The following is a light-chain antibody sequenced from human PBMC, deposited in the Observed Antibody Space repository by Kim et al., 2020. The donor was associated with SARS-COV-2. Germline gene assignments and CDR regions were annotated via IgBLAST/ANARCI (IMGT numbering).Light chain of an antibody. CDR3: QQNNNWPRT. V-gene: IGKV3-15*01. CDR2: GAS. Sequence: VPRGARSPPSCRARLSVRSNLAWYQLKPGQPPRLLIYGASTRATGIPARFSGSGSGTEFTLTISSLQSEDLAFYYCQQNNNWPRTFGGGTKVDIK. CDR1: LSVRSN. J-gene: IGKJ4*01.